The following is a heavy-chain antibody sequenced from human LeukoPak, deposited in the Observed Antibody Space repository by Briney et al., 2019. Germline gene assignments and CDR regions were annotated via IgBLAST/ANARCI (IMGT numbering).Heavy chain of an antibody. CDR1: GGSISGTNW. D-gene: IGHD2-8*01. J-gene: IGHJ4*02. Sequence: RSSGTLSLTCGVSGGSISGTNWWSWVRQPPGQGLEWIGEISLTGLTHYNPSLESRVTVSLDKSKNQLSLNLTSVTAADTAVYYCSRENGAFSPFGYWGQGILVTVLS. CDR2: ISLTGLT. CDR3: SRENGAFSPFGY. V-gene: IGHV4-4*02.